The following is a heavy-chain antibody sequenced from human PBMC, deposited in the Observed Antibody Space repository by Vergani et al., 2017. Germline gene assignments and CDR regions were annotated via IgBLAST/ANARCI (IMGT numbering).Heavy chain of an antibody. D-gene: IGHD6-19*01. Sequence: QLQLQESGPGLVKPSATLSLTCSVSGASIRSSNYYWCWLRQPPGKGLEWIASIDYSGSTYYNPSLKGRVTISVDTSKNKFYVKLSLVTAADTAVYFCAGHSTVEWLVKFVWIDPGGQGILVTVPS. V-gene: IGHV4-39*01. J-gene: IGHJ5*02. CDR2: IDYSGST. CDR3: AGHSTVEWLVKFVWIDP. CDR1: GASIRSSNYY.